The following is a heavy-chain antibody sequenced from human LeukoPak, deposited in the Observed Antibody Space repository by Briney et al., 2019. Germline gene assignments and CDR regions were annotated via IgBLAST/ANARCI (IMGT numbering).Heavy chain of an antibody. V-gene: IGHV3-30*01. CDR2: ISSGGTYE. CDR3: ARDSTYYYDSGSSGPHYFGN. D-gene: IGHD3-10*01. J-gene: IGHJ4*02. CDR1: GFTFSNYA. Sequence: GGSLRLSCAASGFTFSNYAMHWVRQAPGKGLEWVSLISSGGTYEYYADSVKGRFTISRDNSKNTLYLQLNSLRAEDTAVYYCARDSTYYYDSGSSGPHYFGNWGQGTLVTVSS.